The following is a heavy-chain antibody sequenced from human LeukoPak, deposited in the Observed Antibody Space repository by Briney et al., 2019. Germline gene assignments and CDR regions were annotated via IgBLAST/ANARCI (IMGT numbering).Heavy chain of an antibody. CDR3: ARDSLAVAGRRHDY. D-gene: IGHD6-19*01. CDR2: ISSSGSTI. Sequence: HPGGSLRLSCAASGFTFSSYSMNWVRQAPGKGLEWVSYISSSGSTIYYADSVKGRFTISRDNAKNSLYLQMNSLRDEDTAVYYCARDSLAVAGRRHDYWGQGTLVTVSS. CDR1: GFTFSSYS. V-gene: IGHV3-48*02. J-gene: IGHJ4*02.